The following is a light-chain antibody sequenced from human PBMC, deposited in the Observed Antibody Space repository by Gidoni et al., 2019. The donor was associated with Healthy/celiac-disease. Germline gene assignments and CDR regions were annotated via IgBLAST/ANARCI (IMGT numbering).Light chain of an antibody. V-gene: IGKV1-39*01. CDR2: AAS. CDR1: QRISSY. CDR3: QQSYSTPLT. J-gene: IGKJ4*01. Sequence: DIQMNQAPSSLYASVGDSVTITVRASQRISSYLNWYQQKPGKATKLLIYAASSVQSGVPSRFSGSGYGTDFTLTISSLQPEDFATYYCQQSYSTPLTCGGGTKVEIK.